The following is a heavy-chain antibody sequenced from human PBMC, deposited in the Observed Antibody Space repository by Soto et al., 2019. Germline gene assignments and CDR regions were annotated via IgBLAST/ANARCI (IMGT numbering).Heavy chain of an antibody. Sequence: PGGSLRLSCAASGFTFSSYGMHWVRQAPGKGLEWVAFIWYDGSNKYYTDSVKGRFTISRDNSKNTVFLQMSSLSAEDTAVYYCARGASAAAAYLDYWAQGTLVTVSS. CDR1: GFTFSSYG. J-gene: IGHJ4*02. D-gene: IGHD6-25*01. CDR2: IWYDGSNK. V-gene: IGHV3-33*01. CDR3: ARGASAAAAYLDY.